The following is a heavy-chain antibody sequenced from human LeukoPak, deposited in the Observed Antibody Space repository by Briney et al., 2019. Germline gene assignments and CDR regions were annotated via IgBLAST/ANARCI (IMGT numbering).Heavy chain of an antibody. J-gene: IGHJ5*02. V-gene: IGHV3-53*04. D-gene: IGHD6-19*01. CDR1: GFTVSSNY. Sequence: GGSLRLSCAASGFTVSSNYMSWVRQAPGKGLEWVSVIYSGGSTYFADSVKGRFTISRHNSKNTLYLQMNSLRAEDTAVYYCARAYSSGWYLGLDPWGQGTLVTVSS. CDR2: IYSGGST. CDR3: ARAYSSGWYLGLDP.